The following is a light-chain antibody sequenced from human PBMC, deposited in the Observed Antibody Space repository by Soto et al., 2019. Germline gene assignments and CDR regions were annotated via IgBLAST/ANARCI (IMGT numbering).Light chain of an antibody. CDR3: QQRSNWPPYP. J-gene: IGKJ2*01. CDR1: QSVSSY. V-gene: IGKV3-11*01. CDR2: DAS. Sequence: EIVLTQSPATLSLSPGERATLSCRASQSVSSYLAWYQQKPGQAPRLLIYDASNRATGIPARFSGSGSGTEFTLTISSLEPEDFAVYYCQQRSNWPPYPFGQGTKLEIK.